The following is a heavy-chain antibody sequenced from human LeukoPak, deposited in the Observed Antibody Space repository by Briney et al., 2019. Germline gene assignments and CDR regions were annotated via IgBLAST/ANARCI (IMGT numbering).Heavy chain of an antibody. CDR3: ASGYSYGTFDY. J-gene: IGHJ4*02. CDR1: GGSISRYY. D-gene: IGHD5-18*01. Sequence: PSETLSLTCTVSGGSISRYYWSWIRQPPGKGLEWIGHISYSGSTNYNPSLKSRVTISVDTSKNQFSLKLSSVTAADTAAYYCASGYSYGTFDYWGQGTLVTVSS. V-gene: IGHV4-59*01. CDR2: ISYSGST.